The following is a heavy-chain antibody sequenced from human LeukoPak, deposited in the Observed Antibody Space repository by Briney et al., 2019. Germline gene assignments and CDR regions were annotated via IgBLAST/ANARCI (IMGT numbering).Heavy chain of an antibody. Sequence: GASVKVSCKASGYIFISYGISWVRQAPGQGLEWMGCISAYNGNTKYAQKLQGRVTMTTDTSTSTAYMELRSLRSDDTAVYYCARDVRGIVGMDYFDYWGQGTLVTVSS. CDR3: ARDVRGIVGMDYFDY. J-gene: IGHJ4*02. CDR1: GYIFISYG. CDR2: ISAYNGNT. D-gene: IGHD3-22*01. V-gene: IGHV1-18*01.